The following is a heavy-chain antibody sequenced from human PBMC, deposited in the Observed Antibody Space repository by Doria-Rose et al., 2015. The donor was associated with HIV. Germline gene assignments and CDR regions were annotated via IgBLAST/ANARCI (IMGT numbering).Heavy chain of an antibody. CDR2: ISWDSGAK. D-gene: IGHD3-3*01. CDR3: AKAPIIGPKYYFYMDV. V-gene: IGHV3-9*01. J-gene: IGHJ6*03. CDR1: GFSFESYA. Sequence: VQLVQSGGGLVQLGRSLRLSCVGSGFSFESYAMHWVRLAPGKGLEWVAGISWDSGAKGNADSVEVRFTISRDNAKKSVYLEMRSLRPEDTAFYYCAKAPIIGPKYYFYMDVWGKGTSVTVSS.